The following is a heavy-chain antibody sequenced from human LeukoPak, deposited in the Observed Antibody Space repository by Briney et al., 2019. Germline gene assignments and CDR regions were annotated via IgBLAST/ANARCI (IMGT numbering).Heavy chain of an antibody. V-gene: IGHV3-74*01. Sequence: GGSLRLSCGASGFTFSSYWMYWVRQAPGKGLVWVSRINSDGSGTFYADSVKGRFTISRDNAKNTLYLQMNSLRAEDTAVYYCARDYYGSGDYWGQGTLVTVSS. CDR3: ARDYYGSGDY. CDR2: INSDGSGT. J-gene: IGHJ4*02. D-gene: IGHD3-10*01. CDR1: GFTFSSYW.